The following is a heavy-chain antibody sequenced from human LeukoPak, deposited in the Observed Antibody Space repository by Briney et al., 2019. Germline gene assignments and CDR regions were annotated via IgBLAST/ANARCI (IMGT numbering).Heavy chain of an antibody. CDR2: IWAEGNKK. Sequence: GRSLRLSCAASGFTFSSYAMHWVRQAPGKGVEGVALIWAEGNKKYYADSVKGGFSISRDNSNNTLYLQMNSLGVEDTAVYYCARGRYSSSWKDYWGQGTLVTVSS. V-gene: IGHV3-33*01. J-gene: IGHJ4*02. CDR3: ARGRYSSSWKDY. CDR1: GFTFSSYA. D-gene: IGHD6-13*01.